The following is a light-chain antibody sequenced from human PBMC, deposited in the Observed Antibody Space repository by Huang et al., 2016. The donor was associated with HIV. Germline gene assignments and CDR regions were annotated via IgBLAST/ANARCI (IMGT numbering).Light chain of an antibody. J-gene: IGKJ2*01. Sequence: DIVMTQSPLSLPVTPGEPASISCRSSQSLLESKGKNYLDWYLQKPGQSPQLLMYMAFYRASVVPDRFSVGGSGTNFTLKISKVEAEDVGIYYCMQALQTPYTFGQGTRLEIK. CDR2: MAF. CDR3: MQALQTPYT. V-gene: IGKV2-28*01. CDR1: QSLLESKGKNY.